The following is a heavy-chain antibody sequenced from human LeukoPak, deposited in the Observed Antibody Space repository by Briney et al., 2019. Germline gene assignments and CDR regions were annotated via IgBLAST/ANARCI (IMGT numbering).Heavy chain of an antibody. CDR2: ISGSGGST. CDR1: GFTFGDYA. Sequence: GGSLRLSCTASGFTFGDYAMSWVRQAPGKGLEWVSAISGSGGSTYYADSVKGRFTISRDNSKNTLYLQMNSLRAEDTAVYYCAKVVRDYYGDYDYYGMDVWGQGTTVTVSS. J-gene: IGHJ6*02. D-gene: IGHD4-17*01. V-gene: IGHV3-23*01. CDR3: AKVVRDYYGDYDYYGMDV.